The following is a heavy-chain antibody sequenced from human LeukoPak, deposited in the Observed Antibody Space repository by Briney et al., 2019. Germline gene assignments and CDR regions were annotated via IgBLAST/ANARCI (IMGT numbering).Heavy chain of an antibody. CDR1: GGSFSGYY. Sequence: SETLSLTCAVYGGSFSGYYWSWIRQPPGKGLEWIGEINHSGSTNYSPSLKSRVTISVDTSKNQFSLKLSSVTAADTAVYYCARIIEMATIFAPFDPWGQGTLVTVSS. D-gene: IGHD5-24*01. CDR2: INHSGST. CDR3: ARIIEMATIFAPFDP. J-gene: IGHJ5*02. V-gene: IGHV4-34*01.